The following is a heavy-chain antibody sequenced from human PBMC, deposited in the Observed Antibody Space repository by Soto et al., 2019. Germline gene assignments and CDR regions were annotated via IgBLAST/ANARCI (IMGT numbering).Heavy chain of an antibody. CDR3: ARGDCSSTSCYTLDWFDP. D-gene: IGHD2-2*02. J-gene: IGHJ5*02. CDR1: GGSFSGYY. V-gene: IGHV4-34*01. CDR2: INHSGST. Sequence: KPSETLSLTCAVYGGSFSGYYWSWIRQPPGKGLEWIGEINHSGSTNYNPSLKSRVTISVDTSKNQFSLKLSSVTAADTAVYYCARGDCSSTSCYTLDWFDPWGQGTLVTVSS.